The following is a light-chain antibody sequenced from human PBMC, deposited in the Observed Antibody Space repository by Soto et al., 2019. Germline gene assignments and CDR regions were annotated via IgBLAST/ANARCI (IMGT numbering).Light chain of an antibody. CDR3: QQYTSSPLT. CDR1: QSVRSSY. Sequence: EIVLTQSPGTLSLSPGERATLSCRASQSVRSSYLAWYQLKPGQAPRLLIYGASSRATGIPDRFSGSGSGTDFTLTISRLEPEDFAVYYCQQYTSSPLTFGPGTKVAIK. V-gene: IGKV3-20*01. CDR2: GAS. J-gene: IGKJ3*01.